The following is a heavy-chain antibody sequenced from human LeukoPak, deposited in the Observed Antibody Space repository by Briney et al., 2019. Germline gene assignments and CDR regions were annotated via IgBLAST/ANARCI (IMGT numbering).Heavy chain of an antibody. CDR2: IIPIFGTA. CDR3: AREGYCSSTSCYFDAFDI. CDR1: GGTFSSYA. Sequence: SVKVSCKASGGTFSSYATSWVRQAPGQGLEWMGGIIPIFGTANYAQKFQGRVTITTDESTSTAYMELSSLRSEDTAVYYCAREGYCSSTSCYFDAFDIWGQGTMVTVSP. J-gene: IGHJ3*02. D-gene: IGHD2-2*01. V-gene: IGHV1-69*05.